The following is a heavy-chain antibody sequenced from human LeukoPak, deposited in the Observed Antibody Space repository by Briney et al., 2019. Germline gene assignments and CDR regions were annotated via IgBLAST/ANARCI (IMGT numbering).Heavy chain of an antibody. Sequence: ASVKVSCKASGGTFSSYAISWVRQAPGQGLEWMGRIIPILGIANYAQKFQGRVTMTEDTSTDTAYMELSSLRSEDTAVYYCARGLYLDFDYWGQGTLVTVSS. CDR2: IIPILGIA. CDR1: GGTFSSYA. V-gene: IGHV1-69*04. D-gene: IGHD5/OR15-5a*01. J-gene: IGHJ4*02. CDR3: ARGLYLDFDY.